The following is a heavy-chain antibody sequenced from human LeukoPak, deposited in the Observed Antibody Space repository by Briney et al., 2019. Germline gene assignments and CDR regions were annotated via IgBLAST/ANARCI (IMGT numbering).Heavy chain of an antibody. CDR2: INHSGST. CDR1: GGSFSGYY. V-gene: IGHV4-34*01. CDR3: ARVGTVLLWFGHKNDWFDP. D-gene: IGHD3-10*01. Sequence: PSETLSLTCAVYGGSFSGYYWSWIRQPPGKRLEWIGEINHSGSTNYNPSLKSRVTISVDTSKNQFSLKLSSVTAADTAVYYCARVGTVLLWFGHKNDWFDPWGQGTLVTVSS. J-gene: IGHJ5*02.